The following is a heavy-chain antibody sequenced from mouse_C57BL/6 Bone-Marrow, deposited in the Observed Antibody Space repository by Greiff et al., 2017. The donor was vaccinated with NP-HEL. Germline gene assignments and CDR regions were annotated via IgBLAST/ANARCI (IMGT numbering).Heavy chain of an antibody. J-gene: IGHJ2*01. CDR2: IYPGDGDT. CDR3: ARGATVVAPFDY. D-gene: IGHD1-1*01. V-gene: IGHV1-80*01. Sequence: QVHVKQSGAELVKPGASVKISCKASGYAFSSYWMNWVKQRPGKGLEWIGQIYPGDGDTNYNGKFKGKATLTADKSSSTAYMQLSSLTSEDSAVYFCARGATVVAPFDYWGQGTTLTVSS. CDR1: GYAFSSYW.